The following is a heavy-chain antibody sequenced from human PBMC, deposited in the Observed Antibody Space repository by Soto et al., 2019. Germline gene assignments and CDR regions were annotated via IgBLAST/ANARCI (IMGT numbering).Heavy chain of an antibody. D-gene: IGHD3-3*01. J-gene: IGHJ3*02. CDR2: MYYSGST. V-gene: IGHV4-39*07. CDR1: GGSISSSTYF. CDR3: ARLNHYDFWSGYSNSGDAFDI. Sequence: SETLSLTCTVSGGSISSSTYFWGWIRQPPGKGLEWIGSMYYSGSTYYNPSLKSRVTISVDMSKNEFSLKLTSVTAADTAVYYCARLNHYDFWSGYSNSGDAFDIWGQGTMVTVS.